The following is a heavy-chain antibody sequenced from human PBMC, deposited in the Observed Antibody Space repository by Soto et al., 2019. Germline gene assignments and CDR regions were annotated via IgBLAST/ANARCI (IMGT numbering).Heavy chain of an antibody. CDR1: GFTFDDYA. J-gene: IGHJ4*02. Sequence: GGSLRLSCAASGFTFDDYAMHWVRQAPGKGLVWVSRINTDGSSTTYVDSVQGRFTISRDNAKNTLYLQTNSMSDQDTAVYYCARGWPQSASGSHLAYWGQGTLVTVSS. CDR2: INTDGSST. V-gene: IGHV3-74*01. CDR3: ARGWPQSASGSHLAY. D-gene: IGHD3-10*01.